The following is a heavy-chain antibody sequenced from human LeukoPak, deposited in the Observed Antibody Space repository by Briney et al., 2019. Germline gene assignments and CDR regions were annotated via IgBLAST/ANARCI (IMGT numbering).Heavy chain of an antibody. Sequence: ASLKVSCKASGYTFTSYDINWVRQAPGQGLEWMGWMNPNSGNTGYAQKFQGRVTMTRNTSISTAYMELSSLRSEDTAVYYCARGYSYGQNYYYYYYMDVWGKGTTVTVSS. D-gene: IGHD5-18*01. V-gene: IGHV1-8*01. CDR3: ARGYSYGQNYYYYYYMDV. J-gene: IGHJ6*03. CDR1: GYTFTSYD. CDR2: MNPNSGNT.